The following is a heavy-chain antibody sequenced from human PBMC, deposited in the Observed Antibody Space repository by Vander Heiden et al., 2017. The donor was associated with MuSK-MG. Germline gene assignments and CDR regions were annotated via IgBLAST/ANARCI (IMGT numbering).Heavy chain of an antibody. J-gene: IGHJ5*02. CDR1: GYTFTGYY. Sequence: QVQLVQSGAEVKKPGASVKVSCKASGYTFTGYYMHWVRQAPGQGLEWMGRINPNSGGTNYAQKFQGRVTMTSDTSISTAYMELSRLRSDDTAVYYCARDDYGDYGWFDPWGQGTRVTVSS. V-gene: IGHV1-2*06. CDR2: INPNSGGT. CDR3: ARDDYGDYGWFDP. D-gene: IGHD4-17*01.